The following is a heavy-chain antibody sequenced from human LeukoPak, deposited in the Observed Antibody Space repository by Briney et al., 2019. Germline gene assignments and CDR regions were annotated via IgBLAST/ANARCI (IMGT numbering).Heavy chain of an antibody. CDR2: ISSSGSTI. D-gene: IGHD3-9*01. V-gene: IGHV3-48*03. J-gene: IGHJ4*02. CDR3: ARETDDIFTGYKFDH. CDR1: GFTFSSYE. Sequence: PGGSLRLSCAASGFTFSSYEMNWVRQAPGKGLEWVSYISSSGSTIYYADSVKGRFTISRDNAKNSLYLQMNSLRAEDTAVYYCARETDDIFTGYKFDHWGQGTLVTVSS.